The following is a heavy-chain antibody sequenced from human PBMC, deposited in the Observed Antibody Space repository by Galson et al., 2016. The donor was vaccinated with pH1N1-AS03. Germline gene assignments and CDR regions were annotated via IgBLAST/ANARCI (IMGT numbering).Heavy chain of an antibody. J-gene: IGHJ5*02. CDR3: AHFLYGDYATWFDP. D-gene: IGHD4-17*01. V-gene: IGHV2-5*02. Sequence: PALVKPTQTPTLTCTFSGFSLSTSGVGVGWIRQPPGKALEWLALIYWDDDKHYSPSLKSRLTITEDTSKNQVVLTMTNMDPVDTATYYCAHFLYGDYATWFDPWGQGTLVTVSS. CDR1: GFSLSTSGVG. CDR2: IYWDDDK.